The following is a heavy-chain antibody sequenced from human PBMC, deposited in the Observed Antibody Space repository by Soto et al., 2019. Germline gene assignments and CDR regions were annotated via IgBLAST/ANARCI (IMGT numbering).Heavy chain of an antibody. CDR2: IYHSGST. CDR3: ASGPIGDYTDGFDY. D-gene: IGHD4-17*01. J-gene: IGHJ4*02. Sequence: QLQLQESGSGLVKPSQTLSLTCAVSGGSISSGGYSWSWIRQPPGKGLEWIGYIYHSGSTYYNPSLKSRVTISVDRSKNQFSLKLSSVPAAATAVYYCASGPIGDYTDGFDYWGQGPLVTVSS. V-gene: IGHV4-30-2*01. CDR1: GGSISSGGYS.